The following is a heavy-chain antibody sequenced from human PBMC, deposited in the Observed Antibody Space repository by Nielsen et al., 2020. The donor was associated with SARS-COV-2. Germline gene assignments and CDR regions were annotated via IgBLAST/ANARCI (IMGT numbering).Heavy chain of an antibody. Sequence: ASVEVSCKASGYTFTSYYMHWVRQAPGQGLAWMGIINPSGGSTSYAQKFQGRVTMTRDTSTSTVYMELSSLRSEDTAVYYCARDGLRFLEWLSSYYYYYMDVWGKGTTVTVSS. CDR2: INPSGGST. CDR3: ARDGLRFLEWLSSYYYYYMDV. CDR1: GYTFTSYY. V-gene: IGHV1-46*01. J-gene: IGHJ6*03. D-gene: IGHD3-3*01.